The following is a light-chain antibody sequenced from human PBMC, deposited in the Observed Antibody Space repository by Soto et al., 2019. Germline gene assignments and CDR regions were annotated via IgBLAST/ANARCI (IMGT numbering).Light chain of an antibody. J-gene: IGLJ1*01. CDR2: EGS. Sequence: QSALTQPASGSGSPGQSITISCTGTSTDVGNYDLVSWYQQHPGKAPKLMIYEGSKRPSGVSNRFSGSKSDNTASLTISGLQAEDEADYYCCSYASSHTYVFGTGTKLTVL. CDR1: STDVGNYDL. V-gene: IGLV2-23*01. CDR3: CSYASSHTYV.